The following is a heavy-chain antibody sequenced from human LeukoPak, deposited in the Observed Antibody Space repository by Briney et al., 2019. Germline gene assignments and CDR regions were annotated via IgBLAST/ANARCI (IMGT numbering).Heavy chain of an antibody. D-gene: IGHD4-17*01. J-gene: IGHJ4*02. CDR3: ARDHGDKPLDY. CDR2: INHSGST. Sequence: PSETLSLTCAVYGGSLSGYYRSWIRQPPGKGLEWIGEINHSGSTNYNPSLKSRVTISVDTSKNQFSLKLSSVTAADTAVYYCARDHGDKPLDYWGQGTLVTVSS. CDR1: GGSLSGYY. V-gene: IGHV4-34*01.